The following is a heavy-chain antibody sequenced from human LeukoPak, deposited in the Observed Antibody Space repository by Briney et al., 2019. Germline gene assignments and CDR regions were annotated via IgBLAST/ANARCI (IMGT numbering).Heavy chain of an antibody. Sequence: PGGSLRLSCAASGFTFSSYSMNWVRQAPGKGLEWVSYISSSSSTIYYADSVKGRFTISRDNAKNSLYLQMNSLRAEDTAVYYCARRSVFASGWYEGLFNYWGQGTLVTVSS. CDR3: ARRSVFASGWYEGLFNY. J-gene: IGHJ4*02. CDR2: ISSSSSTI. V-gene: IGHV3-48*04. D-gene: IGHD6-19*01. CDR1: GFTFSSYS.